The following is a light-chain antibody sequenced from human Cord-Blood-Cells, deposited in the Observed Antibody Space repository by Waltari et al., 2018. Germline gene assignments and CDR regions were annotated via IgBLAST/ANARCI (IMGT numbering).Light chain of an antibody. CDR2: DAS. V-gene: IGKV3-11*01. J-gene: IGKJ4*01. Sequence: ELVLTQFPATLSLSPGERATLSCRASQSVSSYLAWYQQKPGQAPRLLIYDASNRATGIPARFSGSGSGTDFTLTISSLEPEDLAVYYCQQRSNWPPLTFGGGTKVEIK. CDR1: QSVSSY. CDR3: QQRSNWPPLT.